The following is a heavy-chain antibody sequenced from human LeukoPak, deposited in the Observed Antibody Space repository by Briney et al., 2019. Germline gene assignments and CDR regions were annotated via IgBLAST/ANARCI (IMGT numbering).Heavy chain of an antibody. CDR2: IYHSGST. CDR1: GGSISSSNW. V-gene: IGHV4-4*02. Sequence: SETLSLTCAVSGGSISSSNWWSWVRQPPGKGLEWIGEIYHSGSTNYNPSLKSRVTISVDTSKNQFSLKLSSVTAADTAVYYCARGDYGDCLDYWGQGTLVTVSS. J-gene: IGHJ4*02. CDR3: ARGDYGDCLDY. D-gene: IGHD4-17*01.